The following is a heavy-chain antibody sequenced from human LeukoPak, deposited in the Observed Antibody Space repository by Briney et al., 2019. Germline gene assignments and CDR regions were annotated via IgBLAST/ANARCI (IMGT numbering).Heavy chain of an antibody. Sequence: SETLSLTCTVSGASISKYHWSWIRQVPGEGLEWIGSIYNSGRTTYNPSLKTRVSISFDTSRNDFSLKVTSVTAADTAVYYCARGRSGLAAAGTYDYWGQGTLITVSS. J-gene: IGHJ4*02. CDR2: IYNSGRT. V-gene: IGHV4-59*01. CDR1: GASISKYH. CDR3: ARGRSGLAAAGTYDY. D-gene: IGHD6-13*01.